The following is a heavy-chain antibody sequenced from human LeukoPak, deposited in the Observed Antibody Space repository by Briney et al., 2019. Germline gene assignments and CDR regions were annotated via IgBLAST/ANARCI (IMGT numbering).Heavy chain of an antibody. V-gene: IGHV4-4*07. CDR2: IYTSGST. J-gene: IGHJ4*02. D-gene: IGHD3-3*01. CDR3: AREGYDFWSGYYNYYFDY. Sequence: SETLSLTCTVSGGSTSSYYWSWIRQPAGKGLEWIGRIYTSGSTNYNPSLKSRVTMSVDTSKNQFSLKLRSVTAADTAVYYCAREGYDFWSGYYNYYFDYWGQGTLVTVSS. CDR1: GGSTSSYY.